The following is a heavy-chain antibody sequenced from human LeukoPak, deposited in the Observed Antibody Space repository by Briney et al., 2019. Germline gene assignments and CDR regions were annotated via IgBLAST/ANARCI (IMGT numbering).Heavy chain of an antibody. D-gene: IGHD3-22*01. J-gene: IGHJ3*02. CDR3: ARERSIYDSSGPIDI. CDR2: IYYSGST. CDR1: GGSISSGDYY. V-gene: IGHV4-30-4*02. Sequence: SETLSLTCTVSGGSISSGDYYWSWIRQPPGKGLEWIGYIYYSGSTYYNPSLKSRVTISVDTSKNQFSLKLSSVTAADTAVYYCARERSIYDSSGPIDIWGQGTMVTVSS.